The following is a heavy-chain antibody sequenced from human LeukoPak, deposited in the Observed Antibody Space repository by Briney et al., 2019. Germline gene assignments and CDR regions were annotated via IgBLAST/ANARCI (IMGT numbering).Heavy chain of an antibody. V-gene: IGHV3-33*01. CDR1: GFTFSAYG. CDR2: IGNAGGGQ. CDR3: ARDDALDDNAVDI. Sequence: GRSLRLSCAASGFTFSAYGMHWVRQAPGKGLEWVAVIGNAGGGQHYGDSVKGRFTIPRDNSKNTLFLQMNSVTAEDTAVYYCARDDALDDNAVDIWGQGTKVTVSS. D-gene: IGHD1-1*01. J-gene: IGHJ3*02.